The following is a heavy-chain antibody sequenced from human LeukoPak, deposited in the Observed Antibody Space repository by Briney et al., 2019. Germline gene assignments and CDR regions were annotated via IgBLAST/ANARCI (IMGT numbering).Heavy chain of an antibody. J-gene: IGHJ4*02. CDR3: ARLAVAGTNYFDY. D-gene: IGHD6-19*01. CDR1: GGSISSSSYY. CDR2: IYYGGNT. V-gene: IGHV4-39*02. Sequence: SETLPLTCTVSGGSISSSSYYWGWVRQPPGKGLEYIGSIYYGGNTYYNPSLNSRVTISVDTSRNHFSLRLSSVTAADTAVYYCARLAVAGTNYFDYWGQGTLVTVSS.